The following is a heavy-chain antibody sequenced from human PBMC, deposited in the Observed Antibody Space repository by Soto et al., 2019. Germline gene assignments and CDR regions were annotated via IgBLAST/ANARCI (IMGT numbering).Heavy chain of an antibody. D-gene: IGHD6-19*01. CDR2: ISSSSSTI. CDR3: ARDHDSSGWYDAFDI. CDR1: GFTFSSYS. J-gene: IGHJ3*02. Sequence: GGSLRRSCAASGFTFSSYSMNWVRQAPGKGLEWVSHISSSSSTIYYADSVKGRFTISRDNAKNSLYLQMNSLRDEDTAVYYCARDHDSSGWYDAFDIWGQGTMVTVSS. V-gene: IGHV3-48*02.